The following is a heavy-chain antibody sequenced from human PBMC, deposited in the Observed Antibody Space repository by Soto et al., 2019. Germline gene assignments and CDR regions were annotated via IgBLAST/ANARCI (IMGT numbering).Heavy chain of an antibody. CDR2: IYWDDDK. V-gene: IGHV2-5*02. CDR1: GFSLSTSGVG. Sequence: QITLKESGPTLVKPTQTLTLNCTFSGFSLSTSGVGVGCIRQPPGKALEWLAHIYWDDDKRYSSCLKRRLTLTKYTSKSQVVLTMTKMDPVDTTTYCCAHSEGVFDYCGQGTLVTVSS. CDR3: AHSEGVFDY. J-gene: IGHJ4*02.